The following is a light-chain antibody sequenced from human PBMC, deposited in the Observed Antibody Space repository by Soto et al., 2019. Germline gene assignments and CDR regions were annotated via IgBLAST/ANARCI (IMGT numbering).Light chain of an antibody. CDR3: QQSYNTPWT. Sequence: EIVLTQSPATLSLSPGERATLSCRASQSVSGSLAWYQHKPGQAPRLLIDDASNRATGVPARFSGSGSGTDFTLTISSLEPEDFATYYCQQSYNTPWTFGQGTRVEIK. J-gene: IGKJ1*01. CDR1: QSVSGS. V-gene: IGKV3-11*01. CDR2: DAS.